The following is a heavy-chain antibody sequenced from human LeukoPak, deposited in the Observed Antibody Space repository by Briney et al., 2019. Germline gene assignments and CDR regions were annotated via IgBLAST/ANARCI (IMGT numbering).Heavy chain of an antibody. CDR3: ARGYGSGRLRYFLDY. CDR1: GYTFTSYD. Sequence: GASVKVSCKASGYTFTSYDMHWVRQALGQGLEWMGIINPSGGSTSYAQKFQGRVTMTRDTSTSTVYMELSSLRSEDTAVYYCARGYGSGRLRYFLDYCGQGTLVTVSS. CDR2: INPSGGST. V-gene: IGHV1-46*01. D-gene: IGHD3-10*01. J-gene: IGHJ4*02.